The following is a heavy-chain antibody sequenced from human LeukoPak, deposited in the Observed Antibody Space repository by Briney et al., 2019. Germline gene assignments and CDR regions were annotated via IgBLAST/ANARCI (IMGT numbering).Heavy chain of an antibody. CDR1: GFTFNRYG. CDR3: ARERTTVTTSAYYFDY. J-gene: IGHJ4*02. CDR2: ISGSGGTT. Sequence: GGSLRLSCAASGFTFNRYGMSWVRQAPGKGLEWVPAISGSGGTTYYADSVKGRFTISRDNSKNTLYLQMNSLRAEDTAVYYCARERTTVTTSAYYFDYWGRGTLVTVSS. D-gene: IGHD4-17*01. V-gene: IGHV3-23*01.